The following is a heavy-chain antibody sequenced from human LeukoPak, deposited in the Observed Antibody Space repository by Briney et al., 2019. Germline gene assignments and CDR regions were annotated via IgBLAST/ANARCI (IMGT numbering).Heavy chain of an antibody. D-gene: IGHD6-13*01. CDR3: ARGIAAAVNFDY. CDR2: ISSSSSYL. CDR1: GFTFSSYG. J-gene: IGHJ4*02. V-gene: IGHV3-21*01. Sequence: GGTLRLSCAASGFTFSSYGMNWVRQAPGKGLEWVSSISSSSSYLYYADSVKGRFTISRDNAKNSLYLQMNSLRAEDTAVYYCARGIAAAVNFDYWGQGTLVTVSS.